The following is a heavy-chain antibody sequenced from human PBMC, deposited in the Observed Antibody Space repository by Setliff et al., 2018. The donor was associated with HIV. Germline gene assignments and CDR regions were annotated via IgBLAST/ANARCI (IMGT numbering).Heavy chain of an antibody. J-gene: IGHJ6*03. Sequence: SETLSLTCAVSDGSFNAYYWSCIRQPPGKGLEWIGESNHSGNTTYNPSLKSRVTISVDTTKNQFSLKLTSVTAADTAVYYCARGAGSYYYYYYMDVWGKGTTVTVSS. V-gene: IGHV4-34*01. CDR3: ARGAGSYYYYYYMDV. D-gene: IGHD6-25*01. CDR2: SNHSGNT. CDR1: DGSFNAYY.